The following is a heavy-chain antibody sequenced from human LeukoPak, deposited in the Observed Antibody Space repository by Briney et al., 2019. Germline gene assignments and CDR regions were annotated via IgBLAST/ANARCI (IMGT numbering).Heavy chain of an antibody. V-gene: IGHV1-24*01. CDR1: GYTLTELS. CDR3: ALNAYCSSNSCWGNYYYYYMDF. D-gene: IGHD2-2*01. Sequence: ASVKVSCKVSGYTLTELSMHWVRQAPGKGLEWMGGFDPEDGETIYAQKFQGRVTLTEGTSTDTAYMELSSLGSADTAMYYCALNAYCSSNSCWGNYYYYYMDFWGKGTTVTVSS. J-gene: IGHJ6*03. CDR2: FDPEDGET.